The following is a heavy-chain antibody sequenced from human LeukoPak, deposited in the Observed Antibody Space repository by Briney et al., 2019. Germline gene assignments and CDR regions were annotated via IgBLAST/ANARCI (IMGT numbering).Heavy chain of an antibody. CDR2: ISWDGGST. CDR3: AKPYGSGSYYNDYYYYGMDV. Sequence: GGSLRLSCAASGFTFDDYTMHWVRQAPGKGLEWVSLISWDGGSTYYADSVKGRSTISRDNSKNSLYLQMNSLRTEDTALYYCAKPYGSGSYYNDYYYYGMDVWGQGTTVTVSS. CDR1: GFTFDDYT. D-gene: IGHD3-10*01. V-gene: IGHV3-43*01. J-gene: IGHJ6*02.